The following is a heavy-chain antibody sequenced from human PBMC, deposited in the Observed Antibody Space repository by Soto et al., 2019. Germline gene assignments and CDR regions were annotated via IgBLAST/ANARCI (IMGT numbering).Heavy chain of an antibody. D-gene: IGHD6-19*01. V-gene: IGHV4-59*08. CDR1: GGSMTSYY. CDR3: ARQSSGWYNWFDP. J-gene: IGHJ5*02. Sequence: SETLSLTCIVSGGSMTSYYWSWIRQPPGKGLAWIGSIYYSGSTKYNPSLESRVTMSVDTSKKQFSLNLTSVTAADTAVYYCARQSSGWYNWFDPWGQGTLVTVSS. CDR2: IYYSGST.